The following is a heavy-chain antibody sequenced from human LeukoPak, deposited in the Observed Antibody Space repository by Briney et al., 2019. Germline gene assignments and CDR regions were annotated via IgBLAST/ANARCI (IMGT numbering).Heavy chain of an antibody. Sequence: ASVRVSCKASGYIFTSYGISWVRQAPGQGLEWMGWISAYNGNTNYAQKLQGRVTMTTDTSTSTAYMELRSLRSDDTAVYYCARDRPSPYCGGDCYFSERHDAFDIWGQGTMVTVSS. CDR2: ISAYNGNT. D-gene: IGHD2-21*02. J-gene: IGHJ3*02. CDR3: ARDRPSPYCGGDCYFSERHDAFDI. CDR1: GYIFTSYG. V-gene: IGHV1-18*01.